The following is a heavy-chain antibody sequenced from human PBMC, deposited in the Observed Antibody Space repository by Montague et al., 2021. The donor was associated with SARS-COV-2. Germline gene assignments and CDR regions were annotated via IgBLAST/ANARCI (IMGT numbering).Heavy chain of an antibody. Sequence: SLRLSCAASGFTFDDYGMSWVRRAPGKGLEWVSGINWNGGSTGYADSVKGRFTISRDNAKNSLYLQMNSLRAEDTALYYCARDGTYYYDSSGYLGRGVGAFDIWGQGTMVTVSS. CDR1: GFTFDDYG. V-gene: IGHV3-20*04. D-gene: IGHD3-22*01. CDR3: ARDGTYYYDSSGYLGRGVGAFDI. J-gene: IGHJ3*02. CDR2: INWNGGST.